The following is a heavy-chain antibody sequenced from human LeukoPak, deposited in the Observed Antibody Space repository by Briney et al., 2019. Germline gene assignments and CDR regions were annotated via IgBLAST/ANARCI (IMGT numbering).Heavy chain of an antibody. J-gene: IGHJ4*02. V-gene: IGHV3-23*01. CDR2: ISGSGGST. CDR1: GFTFSSYA. D-gene: IGHD3-10*01. Sequence: PGGSLRLSCAASGFTFSSYAMSWVRQAPGKGLEWVSAISGSGGSTYYADSVKGRFTISRDNAKNTLYLQMNSLRAEDTAVYYCATPLLTMVRGVTNYWGQGTLVTVSS. CDR3: ATPLLTMVRGVTNY.